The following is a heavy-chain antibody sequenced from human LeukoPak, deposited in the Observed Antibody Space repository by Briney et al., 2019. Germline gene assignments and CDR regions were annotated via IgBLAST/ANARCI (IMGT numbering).Heavy chain of an antibody. J-gene: IGHJ4*02. CDR1: GGTFSSYA. V-gene: IGHV1-69*04. Sequence: SVKVSCKASGGTFSSYAISWVRQAPGQGLEWMGRIIPILGIANYAQKFQGRVTITAVKSTSTAYMELSSLRSEDTAVYYCARDPVGVYDSSSYYFHFDYWGQGTLVTVSS. CDR2: IIPILGIA. D-gene: IGHD3-22*01. CDR3: ARDPVGVYDSSSYYFHFDY.